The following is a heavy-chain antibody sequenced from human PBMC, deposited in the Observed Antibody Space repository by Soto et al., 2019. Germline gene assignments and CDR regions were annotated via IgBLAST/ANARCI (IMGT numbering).Heavy chain of an antibody. CDR3: ATSWFGELSYYFDY. Sequence: SLRLSCAASGFTFSSYGMHWVRQAPGKGLEWVAVIWYDGSNKYYADSVKGRFTISRDNSKNTLYLQMNSLRAEDTAVYYCATSWFGELSYYFDYWGQGTLVTVSS. D-gene: IGHD3-10*01. CDR2: IWYDGSNK. V-gene: IGHV3-33*01. CDR1: GFTFSSYG. J-gene: IGHJ4*02.